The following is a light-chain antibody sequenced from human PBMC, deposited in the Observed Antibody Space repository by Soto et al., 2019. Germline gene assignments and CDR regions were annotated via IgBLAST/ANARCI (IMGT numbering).Light chain of an antibody. Sequence: EVVMTQSPATLSVSAGARATLSCRASQSVSSNLAWYQQKPGQAPRLLIYGASTRATGIPARFSGSGSGTEFTLTISSLQSEDFAVYYCQQYNNWPPLTFGGGTTVEIK. CDR1: QSVSSN. J-gene: IGKJ4*01. CDR3: QQYNNWPPLT. CDR2: GAS. V-gene: IGKV3-15*01.